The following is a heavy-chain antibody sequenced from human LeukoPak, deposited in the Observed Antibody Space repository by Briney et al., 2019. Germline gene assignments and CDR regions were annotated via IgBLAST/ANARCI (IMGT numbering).Heavy chain of an antibody. D-gene: IGHD3-10*01. Sequence: ASVKVSCKASGYTFTVYYMHWVRQAPGQGLEWMGWISAYNGNTNYAQKLQGRVAMTTDTSTSTAYMELRSLRSDDTAVYYCARYYGLDYYYYMDVWGKGTTVTVSS. J-gene: IGHJ6*03. CDR3: ARYYGLDYYYYMDV. CDR2: ISAYNGNT. CDR1: GYTFTVYY. V-gene: IGHV1-18*04.